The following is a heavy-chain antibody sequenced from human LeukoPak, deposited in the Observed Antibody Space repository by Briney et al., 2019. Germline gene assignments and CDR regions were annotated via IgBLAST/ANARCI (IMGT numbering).Heavy chain of an antibody. D-gene: IGHD3-10*01. CDR1: GYTFTGYY. V-gene: IGHV1-2*02. J-gene: IGHJ3*02. CDR3: ARSVKMVRGVINLFDDAFDI. Sequence: GASVKVCCKASGYTFTGYYMHWVRQAPGQGLEWMGWINPKSGGTNYAQKFQGRVTMTRDTSISTAYMELSRLRSDDTAVYYCARSVKMVRGVINLFDDAFDIWGQGTMVTVSS. CDR2: INPKSGGT.